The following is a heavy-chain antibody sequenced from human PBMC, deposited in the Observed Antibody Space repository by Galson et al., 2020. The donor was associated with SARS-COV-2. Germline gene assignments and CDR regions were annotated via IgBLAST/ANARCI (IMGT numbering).Heavy chain of an antibody. J-gene: IGHJ4*02. D-gene: IGHD5-18*01. CDR2: INHSGST. V-gene: IGHV4-34*01. Sequence: SETLSLTCAVYGGSFSGYYWSWIRQPPGKGLEWIGEINHSGSTNYNPSLKSRVTISVDTSKNQFSLKLSSVTAADTAVYYCARGGGYSYGALDYWRQGTLVTVSS. CDR3: ARGGGYSYGALDY. CDR1: GGSFSGYY.